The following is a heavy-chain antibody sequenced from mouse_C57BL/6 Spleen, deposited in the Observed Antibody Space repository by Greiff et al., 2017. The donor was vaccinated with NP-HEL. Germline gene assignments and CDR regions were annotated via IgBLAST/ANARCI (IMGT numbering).Heavy chain of an antibody. J-gene: IGHJ4*01. V-gene: IGHV14-4*01. CDR1: GFNIKDDY. Sequence: EVQLQQSGAELVRPGASVKLSCTASGFNIKDDYMHWVKQRPEQGLEWIGWIDPENGDTEYASKFQGKATITADTSSNTAYLQLRSLTSEDTAGYYCTRQLRPRAMDYWGQGTSVTVSS. D-gene: IGHD3-2*02. CDR2: IDPENGDT. CDR3: TRQLRPRAMDY.